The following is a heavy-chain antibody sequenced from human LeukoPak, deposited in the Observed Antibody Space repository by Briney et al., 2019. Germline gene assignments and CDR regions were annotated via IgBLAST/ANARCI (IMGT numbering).Heavy chain of an antibody. CDR3: ARGRPDFWTNFYTYFLDS. D-gene: IGHD3/OR15-3a*01. V-gene: IGHV4-59*01. Sequence: SETLSLTCTVSGGSISSYYWSWIRQPPGKGLEWLGYIYYSGSTNYNPSLKSRVTISVDTSKNQFSLKLSSVTAADTAIYYCARGRPDFWTNFYTYFLDSWGQGTLVTVSS. CDR2: IYYSGST. CDR1: GGSISSYY. J-gene: IGHJ4*02.